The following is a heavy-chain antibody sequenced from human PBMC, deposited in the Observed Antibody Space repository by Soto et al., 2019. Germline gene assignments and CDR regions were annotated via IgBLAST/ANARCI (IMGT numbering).Heavy chain of an antibody. D-gene: IGHD2-15*01. J-gene: IGHJ4*02. Sequence: PGESLKISCKGSGYSFTSYWISWVRQMPGEGLEWMGRIDPSDSYTNYSPSFQGHVTISADKSISTAYLQWSSLRASDTAMYYCARHYRVVVVAADGLFDYWDQGTLVTVSS. CDR2: IDPSDSYT. CDR3: ARHYRVVVVAADGLFDY. V-gene: IGHV5-10-1*01. CDR1: GYSFTSYW.